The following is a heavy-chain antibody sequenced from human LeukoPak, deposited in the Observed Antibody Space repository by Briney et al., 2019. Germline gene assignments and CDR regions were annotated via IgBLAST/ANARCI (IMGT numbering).Heavy chain of an antibody. J-gene: IGHJ4*02. CDR3: AREIGYDSSGYLPGYDY. CDR2: ISSSGSTI. CDR1: GFIFSSYE. Sequence: GGSLRLSCAASGFIFSSYEMNWVRRAPGKGLEWVSYISSSGSTIYYADSVKGRFTISRDNAKNSLYLQMNSLRAEDTAVYYCAREIGYDSSGYLPGYDYWGQGTLVTVSS. V-gene: IGHV3-48*03. D-gene: IGHD3-22*01.